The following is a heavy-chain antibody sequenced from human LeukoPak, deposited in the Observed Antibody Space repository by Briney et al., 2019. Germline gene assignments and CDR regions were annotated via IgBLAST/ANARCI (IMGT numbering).Heavy chain of an antibody. CDR1: GGSISSHY. CDR3: ARDRGYSYGLYYFDY. D-gene: IGHD5-18*01. CDR2: IYTSGST. Sequence: PSETLSLTCTVSGGSISSHYWSWIRQPAGRGLEWIGRIYTSGSTNYNPSLKSRVTMSVDTSKNQLSLRLSSVTAADTAVYYCARDRGYSYGLYYFDYWGQGTLVTVSS. J-gene: IGHJ4*02. V-gene: IGHV4-4*07.